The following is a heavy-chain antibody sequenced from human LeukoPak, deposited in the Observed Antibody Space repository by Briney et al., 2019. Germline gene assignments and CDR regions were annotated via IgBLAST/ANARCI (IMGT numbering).Heavy chain of an antibody. V-gene: IGHV4-4*07. J-gene: IGHJ4*02. CDR2: IYTTGST. D-gene: IGHD4/OR15-4a*01. CDR3: ARERAYGGKSGFDY. Sequence: SETVSLTCIVSGGSISSYYWSWIRQSAGKGLEWIGRIYTTGSTNYNPSLKSRVTISVDTSKNRFSLNLTSVTAADTAVYDCARERAYGGKSGFDYWGQGTLVTVSS. CDR1: GGSISSYY.